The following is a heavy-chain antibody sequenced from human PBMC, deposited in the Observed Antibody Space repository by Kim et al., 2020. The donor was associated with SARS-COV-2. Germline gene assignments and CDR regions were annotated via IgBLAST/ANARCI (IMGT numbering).Heavy chain of an antibody. V-gene: IGHV4-39*01. CDR1: GGSISSSSYY. CDR2: IYYSGST. CDR3: ARHTSWQFDY. Sequence: SETLSLTCTVSGGSISSSSYYWGWIRQPPGKGLVWIGSIYYSGSTYYNPSLKSRVTISVDTSKNQFSLKLSSVTAADTAVYYCARHTSWQFDYWGQGTLV. J-gene: IGHJ4*02. D-gene: IGHD3-16*01.